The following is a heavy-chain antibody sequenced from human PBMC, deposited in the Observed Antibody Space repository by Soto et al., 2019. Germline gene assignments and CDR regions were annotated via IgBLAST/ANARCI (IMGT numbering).Heavy chain of an antibody. CDR3: ARGGPFLIDLFDY. J-gene: IGHJ4*02. CDR2: IYYSGST. V-gene: IGHV4-31*03. Sequence: QVQLQESGPGLVKPSQTLSLTCTVSGGSISSGGYYWSWIRQHPGKGLEWIGYIYYSGSTYYNPSLKSRGTISVDTAKNQFSLKLSSVTAADTAVYYCARGGPFLIDLFDYWGQGTLVTVSS. CDR1: GGSISSGGYY.